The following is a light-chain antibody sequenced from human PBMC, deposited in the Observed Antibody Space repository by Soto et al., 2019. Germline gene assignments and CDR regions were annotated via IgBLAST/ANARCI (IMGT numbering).Light chain of an antibody. J-gene: IGLJ2*01. V-gene: IGLV2-14*01. CDR2: EVS. CDR1: SSDVGGYNY. Sequence: QSALTQPASVSGSPGQSITISCTETSSDVGGYNYVSWYQQHPGKAPKLMIYEVSNRPSGVSNRFSGSKSGNTASLTISGLQAEDEADYYCSSYTSSSRGVFGGGTKLTVL. CDR3: SSYTSSSRGV.